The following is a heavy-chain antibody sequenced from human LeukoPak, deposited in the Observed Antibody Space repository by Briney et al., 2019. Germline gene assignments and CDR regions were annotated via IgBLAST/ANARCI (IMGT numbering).Heavy chain of an antibody. J-gene: IGHJ4*02. V-gene: IGHV3-23*01. CDR2: ISGGST. CDR1: GFTFSYYA. Sequence: PGGSLRLSCAASGFTFSYYAMAWVRQAPGKGLEWVSSISGGSTYYADSVEGRFTISRDNSKNTLYLQMNSLRAEDTAVYYCAKGGYNYGYVDYWGQGTLVTVSS. D-gene: IGHD5-18*01. CDR3: AKGGYNYGYVDY.